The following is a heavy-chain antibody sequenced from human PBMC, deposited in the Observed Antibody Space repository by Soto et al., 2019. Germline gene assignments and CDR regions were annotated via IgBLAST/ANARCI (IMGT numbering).Heavy chain of an antibody. J-gene: IGHJ4*02. V-gene: IGHV3-11*01. D-gene: IGHD6-6*01. CDR3: ARQPARNYFDS. CDR2: IESRGRTI. CDR1: GFNFSAYY. Sequence: GSLRLSCAASGFNFSAYYMSWIRKVPGTGLEWVSYIESRGRTISYADSVKGRFTISRDEAKDSLYLQMKSLSAEDTAVYYCARQPARNYFDSWGQGT.